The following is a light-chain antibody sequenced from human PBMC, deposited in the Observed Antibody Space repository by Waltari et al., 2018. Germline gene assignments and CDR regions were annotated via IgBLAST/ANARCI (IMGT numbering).Light chain of an antibody. J-gene: IGKJ2*01. V-gene: IGKV2-28*01. CDR2: FGS. CDR3: MQGLQTPFT. Sequence: DIMMTQSPISLPVTPGEPAYISCRSSQSRLHTNGYYYLDWYLQTPGQSPQLLIYFGSNRASGVADRLSGSASGTDCTLKVSRVEAEDVGVYFCMQGLQTPFTFGQGTKLEI. CDR1: QSRLHTNGYYY.